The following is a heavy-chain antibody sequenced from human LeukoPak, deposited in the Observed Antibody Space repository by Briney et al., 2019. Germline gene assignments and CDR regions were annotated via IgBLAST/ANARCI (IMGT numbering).Heavy chain of an antibody. CDR1: GFTFSSSS. V-gene: IGHV3-74*03. J-gene: IGHJ4*02. CDR3: TRDYNGLSL. Sequence: GGSLRLSCAASGFTFSSSSMDWVRQAPGKGLVWVSRISIDGSSIAYADSVKGRFTASRDNAKNTLYLQTNSLRAEDTAVYYCTRDYNGLSLWGQGTLVTVSS. CDR2: ISIDGSSI. D-gene: IGHD3/OR15-3a*01.